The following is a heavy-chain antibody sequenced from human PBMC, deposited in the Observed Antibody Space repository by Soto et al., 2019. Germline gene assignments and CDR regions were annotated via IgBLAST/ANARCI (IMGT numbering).Heavy chain of an antibody. V-gene: IGHV3-23*01. CDR2: ISGSGGST. CDR3: AKDPTLSQLEYYFDY. J-gene: IGHJ4*02. D-gene: IGHD2-2*01. CDR1: GFTFSSYA. Sequence: EVQLLESGGGLVQPGGSLRLSCAASGFTFSSYAMSWVRQAPGKRLEWVSAISGSGGSTYYADSVKGRFTISRDNSKNTLYLQMNSLRAEDTAVYYCAKDPTLSQLEYYFDYWGQGTLVTVSS.